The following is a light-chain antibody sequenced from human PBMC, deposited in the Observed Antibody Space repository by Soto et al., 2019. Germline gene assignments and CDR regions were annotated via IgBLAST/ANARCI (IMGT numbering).Light chain of an antibody. V-gene: IGKV3-15*01. CDR1: QSVSSN. Sequence: EIVMTRSPATLSVSPGERATLSCRASQSVSSNLAWYQQKPGQAPRLLIYGASTRATGIPARFSGSGSGTDFTLTISSLQSEDFAVYYCQQYNNWPPFTFGPGTKVDIK. CDR2: GAS. CDR3: QQYNNWPPFT. J-gene: IGKJ3*01.